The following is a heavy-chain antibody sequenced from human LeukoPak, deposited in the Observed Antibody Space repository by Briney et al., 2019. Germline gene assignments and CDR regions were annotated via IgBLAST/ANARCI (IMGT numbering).Heavy chain of an antibody. V-gene: IGHV4-61*01. Sequence: SETLSLTCTVSGGSVTSGSYYWSWIRQPPGKGLEWIGYIYYSGSTNYNPSLKSRVTISVDTSKNQFSLKLSSVTAADTAVYYRASSNYYDSSGHDYWGQGTLVTVSS. J-gene: IGHJ4*02. CDR3: ASSNYYDSSGHDY. CDR1: GGSVTSGSYY. D-gene: IGHD3-22*01. CDR2: IYYSGST.